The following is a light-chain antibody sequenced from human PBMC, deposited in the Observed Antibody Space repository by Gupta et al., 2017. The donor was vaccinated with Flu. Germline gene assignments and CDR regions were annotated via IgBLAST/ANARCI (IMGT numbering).Light chain of an antibody. CDR2: AAS. CDR3: QQYNSYPLT. CDR1: QNINGW. V-gene: IGKV1D-16*01. Sequence: DIQMTQSPSSLSASVGDRVTITCRASQNINGWLAWYQLKPEKAPKSLIYAASHLHSEVPSRFSGTGYGTDFTLTISSLQPEDFATYYCQQYNSYPLTFGGGTRVEIK. J-gene: IGKJ4*01.